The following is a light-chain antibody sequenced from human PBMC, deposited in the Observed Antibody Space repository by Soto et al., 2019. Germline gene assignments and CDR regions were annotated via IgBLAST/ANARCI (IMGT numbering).Light chain of an antibody. CDR3: QSYDSSLSGSDVV. V-gene: IGLV1-40*01. CDR2: GNS. Sequence: QSVLTQPPSVSGAPGQRVTISCTGSSSNIGAGYDVHWYQQLPGTAPKLLIYGNSNRPSGVPDRFSGSKSGTSASLANTGLQAEDEADYYCQSYDSSLSGSDVVFGGGTKVTVL. CDR1: SSNIGAGYD. J-gene: IGLJ2*01.